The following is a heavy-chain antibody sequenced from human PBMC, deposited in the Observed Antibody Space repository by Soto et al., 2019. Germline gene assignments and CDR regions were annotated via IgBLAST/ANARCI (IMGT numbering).Heavy chain of an antibody. CDR1: GFTFDSYW. V-gene: IGHV3-74*01. J-gene: IGHJ4*02. CDR2: INTDGRTT. D-gene: IGHD1-7*01. Sequence: PGESLKISCAASGFTFDSYWMHWVRQVPGKGPMWVSRINTDGRTTAYADSVRGRFVISRDNVQNTVSLRMDHLRDDDTAVYYCARSNCNYAGIEFWGQGTPVTVSS. CDR3: ARSNCNYAGIEF.